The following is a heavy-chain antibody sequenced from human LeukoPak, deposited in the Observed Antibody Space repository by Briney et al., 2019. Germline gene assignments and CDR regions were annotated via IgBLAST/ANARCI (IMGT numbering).Heavy chain of an antibody. CDR2: IIPIFGTA. V-gene: IGHV1-69*13. CDR1: GGTFSSYA. Sequence: SVKVSCKASGGTFSSYAISWVRQAPGQGLEWMGGIIPIFGTANYAQRFQGRVTITADESTSTAYMELSSLRSEDTAVYYCARSRFHDFWSGYYTPAHYYYYGMDVWGQGTTVTVSS. D-gene: IGHD3-3*01. J-gene: IGHJ6*02. CDR3: ARSRFHDFWSGYYTPAHYYYYGMDV.